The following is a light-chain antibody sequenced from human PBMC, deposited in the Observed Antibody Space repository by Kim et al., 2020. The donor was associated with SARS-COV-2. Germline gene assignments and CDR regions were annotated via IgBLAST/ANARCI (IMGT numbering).Light chain of an antibody. CDR1: QGIDSD. J-gene: IGKJ4*01. CDR2: DAS. V-gene: IGKV1D-13*01. Sequence: AIQLTQSPSSLSSFVGDRVTITCRASQGIDSDLAWYQQKPGEAPKLLIYDASSLQRGVPSRFSGSGSGTLFTLTINSLQPEDFAIYYCQQFHDYPPLTFGGGTKLEI. CDR3: QQFHDYPPLT.